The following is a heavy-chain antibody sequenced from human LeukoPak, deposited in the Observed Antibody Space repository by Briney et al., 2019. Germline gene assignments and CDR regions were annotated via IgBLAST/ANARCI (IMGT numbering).Heavy chain of an antibody. J-gene: IGHJ6*02. CDR1: GFTFSSYW. CDR2: IKEDGREK. CDR3: ARVPRYCSSTSCYFHGMDV. D-gene: IGHD2-2*01. Sequence: GGSLRLSCAASGFTFSSYWMNWVRHAPGPGLESVANIKEDGREKNYVDSVKGRFTISRDNAKYSLYLKMNSLRAEDTAVYYCARVPRYCSSTSCYFHGMDVWGQGTTVTVSS. V-gene: IGHV3-7*05.